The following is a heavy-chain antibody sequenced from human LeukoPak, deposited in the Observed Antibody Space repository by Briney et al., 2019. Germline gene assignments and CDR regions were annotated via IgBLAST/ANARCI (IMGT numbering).Heavy chain of an antibody. D-gene: IGHD3-10*01. J-gene: IGHJ5*02. CDR3: ARRITMVRGVTTDNWFDP. CDR1: GGTFSSYA. V-gene: IGHV1-69*01. CDR2: IIPIFGTA. Sequence: ASVKVSCKASGGTFSSYAISWVRQAPGQGLEWMGGIIPIFGTANYAQKFQGRVTITADESTSTAYMELRSLRSEDTAVYYCARRITMVRGVTTDNWFDPWGQGTLVTVS.